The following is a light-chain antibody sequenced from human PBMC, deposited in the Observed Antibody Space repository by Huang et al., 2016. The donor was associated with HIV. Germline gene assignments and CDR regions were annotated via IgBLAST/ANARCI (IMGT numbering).Light chain of an antibody. CDR1: QSVDTSY. V-gene: IGKV3-20*01. CDR2: VAS. Sequence: EIVLTQSPATLSLSPGERATLSCRASQSVDTSYLAWYQQKPGQAPRLLNYVASSRATDIPDRFSGSGYGTDFTLTISRLEAEDFAVYYCQQYGSFPPKLTFGGGTKVEMK. CDR3: QQYGSFPPKLT. J-gene: IGKJ4*01.